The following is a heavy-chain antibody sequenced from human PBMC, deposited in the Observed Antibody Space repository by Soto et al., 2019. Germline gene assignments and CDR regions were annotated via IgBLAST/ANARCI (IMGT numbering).Heavy chain of an antibody. Sequence: SETLSLTCTVSGGSISSYHWSWIRQPPGKGLEWIGYIYYSGITNYNPSLKSRVTISVDTSKNQFSLKLSSVTAADTAVYYCARDYGYGSGSYYPFDYWGQGTMVTV. CDR1: GGSISSYH. CDR3: ARDYGYGSGSYYPFDY. J-gene: IGHJ4*02. CDR2: IYYSGIT. V-gene: IGHV4-59*01. D-gene: IGHD3-10*01.